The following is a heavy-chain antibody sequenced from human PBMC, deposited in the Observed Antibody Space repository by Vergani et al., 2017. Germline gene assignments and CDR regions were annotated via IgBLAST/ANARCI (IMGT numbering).Heavy chain of an antibody. CDR1: GFSLSTSGVG. J-gene: IGHJ3*02. Sequence: QITLKESGPTLVKPTQTLTLTCTFSGFSLSTSGVGVGWIRQPPGKALEWLALIYWDDDKRYSPSLKSRLTITKDTSKNQVVLTMTNMDPVDTATYYCSYGSGSYYPDAFDIWGQGKMVTVSS. CDR2: IYWDDDK. CDR3: SYGSGSYYPDAFDI. V-gene: IGHV2-5*02. D-gene: IGHD3-10*01.